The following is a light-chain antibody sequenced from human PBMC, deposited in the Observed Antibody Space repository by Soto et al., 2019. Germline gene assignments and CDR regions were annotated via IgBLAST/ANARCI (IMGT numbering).Light chain of an antibody. CDR1: QSVSSN. CDR2: DAS. J-gene: IGKJ5*01. CDR3: QQYKNWPPIT. V-gene: IGKV3-15*01. Sequence: EIVMTKSPATLSVSPGERATLSCSASQSVSSNLAWYPHKPGQSPRLLIVDASTRATRIPARFIGSGSGTEFTLTISSLQYEDFAVYYCQQYKNWPPITFGKGKRLEI.